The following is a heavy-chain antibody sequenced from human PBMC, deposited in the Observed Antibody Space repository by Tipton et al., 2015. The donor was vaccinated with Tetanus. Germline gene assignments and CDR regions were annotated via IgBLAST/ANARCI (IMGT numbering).Heavy chain of an antibody. Sequence: SLRLSCAASGFTFSDYYMSWLRQAPGKGPEWISYISRDSGFTKYADSVKGRFTISRDNAKNSLYLQMSSLRAEDTAVYYCARAYHGAPSVDTDTDFDYWGQGTLVTVSS. D-gene: IGHD4/OR15-4a*01. CDR2: ISRDSGFT. J-gene: IGHJ4*02. CDR3: ARAYHGAPSVDTDTDFDY. V-gene: IGHV3-11*06. CDR1: GFTFSDYY.